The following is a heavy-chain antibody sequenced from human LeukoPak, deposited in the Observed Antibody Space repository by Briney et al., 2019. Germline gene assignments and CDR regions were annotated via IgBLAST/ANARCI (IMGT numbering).Heavy chain of an antibody. J-gene: IGHJ6*02. D-gene: IGHD5-24*01. Sequence: SETLSLTCAVYGGSFSGYYWSWIRQPPGKGLEWIGEINHSGSTNYNPSLKSRVTISVDTSKNQFSLKLSSVTAADTAVYYCARGRRRDGYNYGYYYYYYGMDVWGQGTTVTVSS. V-gene: IGHV4-34*01. CDR2: INHSGST. CDR1: GGSFSGYY. CDR3: ARGRRRDGYNYGYYYYYYGMDV.